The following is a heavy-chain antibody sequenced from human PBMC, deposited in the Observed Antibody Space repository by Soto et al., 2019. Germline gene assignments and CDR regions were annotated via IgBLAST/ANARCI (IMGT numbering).Heavy chain of an antibody. J-gene: IGHJ4*02. CDR2: IYHSGTT. V-gene: IGHV4-4*02. Sequence: QVQLQESGPGLVKPSGTLSLTCAVSGGSISSSNWWSWVRQLPGKGLMWIGEIYHSGTTNSNPSLENRVTISVDKSKNQFSLKLSSVTAADTAVYYCAREPHPDYGDYYFDYWGQGTLVTVSS. CDR3: AREPHPDYGDYYFDY. CDR1: GGSISSSNW. D-gene: IGHD4-17*01.